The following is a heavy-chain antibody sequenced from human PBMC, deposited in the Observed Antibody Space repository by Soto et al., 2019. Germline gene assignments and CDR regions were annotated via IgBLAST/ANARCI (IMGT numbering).Heavy chain of an antibody. CDR3: ARAGYYDFWSGNYTHYYSYYMDV. Sequence: QVQLVQSGAEVKKPGASVKVSCKASGYTFTSYYMHWVRQAPGQGLEWMGIINPSGGSISYAQKCQGRVTMTRDTSTSTVYMELSSLRSEDTALSYCARAGYYDFWSGNYTHYYSYYMDVWGKGTTVTVSS. CDR1: GYTFTSYY. D-gene: IGHD3-3*01. V-gene: IGHV1-46*03. J-gene: IGHJ6*03. CDR2: INPSGGSI.